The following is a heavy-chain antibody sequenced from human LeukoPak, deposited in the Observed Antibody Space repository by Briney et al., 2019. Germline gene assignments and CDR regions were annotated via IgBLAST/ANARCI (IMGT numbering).Heavy chain of an antibody. V-gene: IGHV4-59*01. Sequence: SETLSLTCTVSGGSISSYHWSWIRQPPGKGLEWIGYIYYSGSTNYNPSLKSRVTISVDTSKNQFSLKLSSVTAADTAVYYCARASQQWLVRGFNYFDYWGQGTLVTVSS. CDR2: IYYSGST. CDR1: GGSISSYH. J-gene: IGHJ4*02. CDR3: ARASQQWLVRGFNYFDY. D-gene: IGHD6-19*01.